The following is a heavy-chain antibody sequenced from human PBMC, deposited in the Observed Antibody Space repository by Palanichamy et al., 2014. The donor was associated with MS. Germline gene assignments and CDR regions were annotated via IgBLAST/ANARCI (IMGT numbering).Heavy chain of an antibody. CDR2: INQDGSEK. CDR1: GFTFSSYW. V-gene: IGHV3-7*01. Sequence: EVQLVESGGGLVQPGGSLRLSCAASGFTFSSYWMSWVRQAPGKGLEWVANINQDGSEKYYVDSVKGRFTISRDNAKNSLYLQMNSLRAEDTAVYYCARDAAIQWLVPGYFDYWGQGTLVTVSS. CDR3: ARDAAIQWLVPGYFDY. D-gene: IGHD6-19*01. J-gene: IGHJ4*02.